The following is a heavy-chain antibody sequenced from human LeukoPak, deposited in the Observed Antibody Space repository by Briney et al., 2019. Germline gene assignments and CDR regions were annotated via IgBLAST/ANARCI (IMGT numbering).Heavy chain of an antibody. D-gene: IGHD5-24*01. J-gene: IGHJ3*02. CDR1: GFTFSSYW. V-gene: IGHV3-30*02. Sequence: PGGSLRLSCAASGFTFSSYWMSWVRQAPGKGLEWVAFIQYDGKNEYYADSVKGRFTISKDNSKNTLYLQMNSLKAEDTAVYYCAKDSGHDGYAFDIWGPGTMVTVSS. CDR2: IQYDGKNE. CDR3: AKDSGHDGYAFDI.